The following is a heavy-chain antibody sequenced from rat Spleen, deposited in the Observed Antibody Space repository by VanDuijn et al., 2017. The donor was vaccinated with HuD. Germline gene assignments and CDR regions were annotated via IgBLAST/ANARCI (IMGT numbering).Heavy chain of an antibody. J-gene: IGHJ2*01. CDR1: GFTFSDYA. V-gene: IGHV5-17*01. Sequence: EVQLVESGGGLVQPGRSLKLSCAASGFTFSDYAMAWVRQAPKKGLEWVATIIYDGSSTYYRDSVKGRFTISRDNAKSTLYLQMESLRSEDTATYYCARHWATEGIVIFDYWGQGVMVTVSS. CDR3: ARHWATEGIVIFDY. CDR2: IIYDGSST. D-gene: IGHD1-11*01.